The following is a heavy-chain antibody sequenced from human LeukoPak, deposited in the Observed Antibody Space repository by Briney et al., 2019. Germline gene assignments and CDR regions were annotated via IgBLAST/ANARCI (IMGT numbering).Heavy chain of an antibody. V-gene: IGHV4-34*01. CDR3: ARGDRFTRRAAARD. J-gene: IGHJ4*02. CDR1: GGSFSGYY. D-gene: IGHD6-13*01. CDR2: INHSGST. Sequence: SETLSLTCAVYGGSFSGYYWSWIRQPPGKGLEWIGEINHSGSTNYNPSLKSRVTISVDTSKNQFSLKLSSVTAADTAVYYCARGDRFTRRAAARDWGQGTLVTVSS.